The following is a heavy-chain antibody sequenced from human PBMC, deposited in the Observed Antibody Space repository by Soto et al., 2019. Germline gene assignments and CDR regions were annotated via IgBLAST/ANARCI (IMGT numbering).Heavy chain of an antibody. CDR2: IFWNDER. J-gene: IGHJ4*02. V-gene: IGHV2-26*01. D-gene: IGHD1-7*01. Sequence: SGPTLVNPTETLTLTCTVSGFSLSKASLGVSWIRQPPGKALEWLAHIFWNDERSYNTSLKSRLTISKDTSKSQVVLTMTNVDPMDTGTYFCTRALREELPIYYFDYWGQGTLVTVSS. CDR1: GFSLSKASLG. CDR3: TRALREELPIYYFDY.